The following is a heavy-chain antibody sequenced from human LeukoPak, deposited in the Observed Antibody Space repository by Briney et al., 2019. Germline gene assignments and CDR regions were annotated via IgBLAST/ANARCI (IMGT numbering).Heavy chain of an antibody. CDR2: ISGSGGST. CDR1: GFTFSSYA. D-gene: IGHD2-2*01. Sequence: PGGFLRLSCAASGFTFSSYAMSWVRQAPGKGLEWVSAISGSGGSTYYADSVKGRFTISRDNAKNSLYLQMNSLRAEDTALYYCAKSSTNLVGNYYFDFWGQGTLVTVSS. CDR3: AKSSTNLVGNYYFDF. V-gene: IGHV3-23*01. J-gene: IGHJ4*02.